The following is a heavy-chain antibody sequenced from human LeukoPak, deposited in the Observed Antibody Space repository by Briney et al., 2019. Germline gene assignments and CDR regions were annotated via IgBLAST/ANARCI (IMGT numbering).Heavy chain of an antibody. CDR1: GFTFSSYA. CDR3: ARGTNSGYSYGYVRVGLDY. J-gene: IGHJ4*02. Sequence: GGSLRLSCAVSGFTFSSYAMAWVRQAPGKGLEWVSGISGSGGSTYYADSLKGRFIISRDNSNNTVFLQMNSLRAEDTAVYYCARGTNSGYSYGYVRVGLDYWGQGTLVTVSS. D-gene: IGHD5-18*01. V-gene: IGHV3-23*01. CDR2: ISGSGGST.